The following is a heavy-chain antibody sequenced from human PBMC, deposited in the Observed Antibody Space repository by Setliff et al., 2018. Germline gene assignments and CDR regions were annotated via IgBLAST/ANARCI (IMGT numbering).Heavy chain of an antibody. Sequence: GGSLRLSCVASGFTFSTYAMSWVRQTPGKGLEWLSTVTDTGGRTYYPDSVKGRFTISRDNSKNTMSLQMNSLRAEDTAVYYCVTSTITTYYFDYWGHGTLVTVSS. D-gene: IGHD4-4*01. CDR3: VTSTITTYYFDY. V-gene: IGHV3-23*01. CDR2: VTDTGGRT. CDR1: GFTFSTYA. J-gene: IGHJ4*01.